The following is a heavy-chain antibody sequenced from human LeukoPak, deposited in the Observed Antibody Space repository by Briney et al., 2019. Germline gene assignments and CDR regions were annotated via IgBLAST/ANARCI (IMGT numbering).Heavy chain of an antibody. J-gene: IGHJ5*02. V-gene: IGHV3-15*01. CDR3: TTDHLDWFDP. CDR1: EFTFTSYD. D-gene: IGHD3-3*02. Sequence: GGSLRLSCAASEFTFTSYDMSWVRQAPGKGLEWVGRIKSKTDGGTTDYAAPVKGRFTISRDDSKNTLYLQMNSLKTEDTAVYYCTTDHLDWFDPWGQGTLVTVSS. CDR2: IKSKTDGGTT.